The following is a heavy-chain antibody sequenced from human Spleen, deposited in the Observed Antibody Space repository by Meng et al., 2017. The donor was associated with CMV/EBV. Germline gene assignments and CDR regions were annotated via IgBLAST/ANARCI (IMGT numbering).Heavy chain of an antibody. D-gene: IGHD6-6*01. CDR1: AFTFSKYA. CDR2: ISGSGRTT. CDR3: AKDYSSSSLYYFDY. V-gene: IGHV3-43*02. J-gene: IGHJ4*02. Sequence: GESLKISCAASAFTFSKYAMTWVRQAPGKGLEWVSLISGSGRTTYYADSVKGRFTISRDNSRNSLFLQMNSLRSEDAAFYYCAKDYSSSSLYYFDYWGQGTLVTVSS.